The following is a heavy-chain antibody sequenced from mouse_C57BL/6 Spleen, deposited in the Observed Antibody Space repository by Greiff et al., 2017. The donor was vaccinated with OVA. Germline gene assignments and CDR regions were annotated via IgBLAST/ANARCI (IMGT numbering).Heavy chain of an antibody. CDR2: IDPEDGDT. CDR1: GFNIKDYY. Sequence: EVQLQQSGAELVRPGASVKLSCTASGFNIKDYYMHWVKQRPEQGLEWIGRIDPEDGDTEYAPKFQGKATMTADTSSNTAYLQLSSLTSEDTAVYYCTTSSITTVPYFDVWGTGTTVTVSS. D-gene: IGHD1-1*01. CDR3: TTSSITTVPYFDV. J-gene: IGHJ1*03. V-gene: IGHV14-1*01.